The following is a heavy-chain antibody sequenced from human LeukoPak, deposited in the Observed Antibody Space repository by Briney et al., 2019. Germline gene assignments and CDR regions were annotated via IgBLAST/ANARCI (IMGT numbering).Heavy chain of an antibody. V-gene: IGHV3-48*01. CDR1: GFTFSTYN. CDR2: ISSSSSTI. CDR3: AKSASETAMDTTIDS. J-gene: IGHJ4*02. Sequence: PGGSLRLSCAASGFTFSTYNMNWVRQAPGKGLEWVSYISSSSSTIYYADSVKGRFTISRDNSKNTVYLQMNNLRAADAAVYYCAKSASETAMDTTIDSWGQGALVTVSS. D-gene: IGHD5-18*01.